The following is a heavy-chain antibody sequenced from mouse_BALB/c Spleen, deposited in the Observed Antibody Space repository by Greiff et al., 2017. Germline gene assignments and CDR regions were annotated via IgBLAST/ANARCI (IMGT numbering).Heavy chain of an antibody. CDR3: ARSGGSSEDWYFDV. Sequence: EVMLVESGPGLVKPSQSLSLTCSVTGDSITSGYWNWIRKFPGNKLEYMGYISYSGSTYYNPSLKSRISITRDTSKNQYYLQLNSVTTEDTATYYCARSGGSSEDWYFDVWGAGTTVTVSS. CDR1: GDSITSGY. J-gene: IGHJ1*01. D-gene: IGHD1-1*01. CDR2: ISYSGST. V-gene: IGHV3-8*02.